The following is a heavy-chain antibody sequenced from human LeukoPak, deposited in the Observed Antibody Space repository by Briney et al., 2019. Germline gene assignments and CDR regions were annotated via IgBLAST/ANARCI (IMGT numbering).Heavy chain of an antibody. V-gene: IGHV3-74*01. CDR2: ISSDGSST. D-gene: IGHD3-22*01. CDR3: ARISYESRGYYDY. CDR1: GFTFSSYR. Sequence: GGSLRLSWAASGFTFSSYRMHLVRQAPGEGLVWVSRISSDGSSTTFADSVKGRFTISRDNAKNTLYLQMNSLRAEDTAVYYCARISYESRGYYDYWGQGTLVTVSS. J-gene: IGHJ4*02.